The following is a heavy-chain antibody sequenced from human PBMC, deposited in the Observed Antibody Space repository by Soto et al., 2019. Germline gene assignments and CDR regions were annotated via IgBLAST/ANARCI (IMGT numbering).Heavy chain of an antibody. Sequence: GGSLRLSCAASGFTFSSYGMHWVRQAPGKGLEWVAVIWYDGSNKYYADSVKVRFTISRDNSKNTLYLQLNSLRAEDTAVYYCARADGTIFGVVIYGPYYYGMDVWGQGTTVTVSS. V-gene: IGHV3-33*01. CDR3: ARADGTIFGVVIYGPYYYGMDV. CDR2: IWYDGSNK. D-gene: IGHD3-3*01. J-gene: IGHJ6*02. CDR1: GFTFSSYG.